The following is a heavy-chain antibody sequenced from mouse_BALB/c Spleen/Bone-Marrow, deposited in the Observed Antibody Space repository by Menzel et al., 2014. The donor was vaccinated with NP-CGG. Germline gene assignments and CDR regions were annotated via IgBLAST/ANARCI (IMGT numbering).Heavy chain of an antibody. CDR1: GYTFTSYI. CDR3: ARRWLPYAMDY. V-gene: IGHV1-14*01. J-gene: IGHJ4*01. Sequence: EVKLVDSGPELVKPGASVKMSCKASGYTFTSYIMLWVKQKPGQGLEWIGYINPYNDGTKYNEKFKGKATLTSDKSSSTAYMELSSLTSEDSAVYYCARRWLPYAMDYWGQGTSVTVSS. CDR2: INPYNDGT. D-gene: IGHD2-3*01.